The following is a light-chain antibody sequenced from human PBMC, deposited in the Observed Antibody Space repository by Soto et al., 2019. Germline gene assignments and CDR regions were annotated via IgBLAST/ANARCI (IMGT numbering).Light chain of an antibody. Sequence: DSQMTQSPSTRSPSVGDRVTITFLASQSISDSLAWYQQKPGKAPYLLISDASSLERGAPSRFSGSGSGTEFTLTISNMQPDDFATYYCQQYIGYSRTFGQGTKVDIK. CDR1: QSISDS. J-gene: IGKJ1*01. CDR2: DAS. CDR3: QQYIGYSRT. V-gene: IGKV1-5*01.